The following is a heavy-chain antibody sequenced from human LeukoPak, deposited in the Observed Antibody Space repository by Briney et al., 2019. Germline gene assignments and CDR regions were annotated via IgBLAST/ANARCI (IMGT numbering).Heavy chain of an antibody. J-gene: IGHJ4*02. V-gene: IGHV1-46*01. CDR2: INPSGGYT. CDR3: ARQEDSSGYYYYY. CDR1: GYTFSNYY. D-gene: IGHD3-22*01. Sequence: ASVKVSCKASGYTFSNYYMHWVRQAPGQGLEWMGKINPSGGYTTYAQKFQGRVTMTRDTSTSTVSMELSSLRSEDTAVYFCARQEDSSGYYYYYWGQGTLVTVSS.